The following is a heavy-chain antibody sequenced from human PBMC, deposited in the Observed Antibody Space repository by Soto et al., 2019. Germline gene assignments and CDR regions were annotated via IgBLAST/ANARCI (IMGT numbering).Heavy chain of an antibody. V-gene: IGHV5-51*01. J-gene: IGHJ6*02. D-gene: IGHD6-13*01. CDR3: ARTSAAGKYYYGMDV. Sequence: PGESLKISCKESGYSFTSYWIDWVRQMPGKGLEWMGIIYPGDSDTRYSPSFQGQVTISADKSISTAYLQWSSLKASDTAMYNCARTSAAGKYYYGMDVWGQGTTVPVSS. CDR2: IYPGDSDT. CDR1: GYSFTSYW.